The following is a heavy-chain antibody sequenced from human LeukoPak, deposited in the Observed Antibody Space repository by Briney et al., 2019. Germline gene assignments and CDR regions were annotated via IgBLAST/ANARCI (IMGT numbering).Heavy chain of an antibody. CDR1: GFTFSSYS. CDR3: AKEGEATGVSYYMDV. J-gene: IGHJ6*03. V-gene: IGHV3-21*01. CDR2: ISSSSSYI. D-gene: IGHD1-26*01. Sequence: PGGSLRLSCAASGFTFSSYSMNWVRQAPGKGLEWVSSISSSSSYIYYADSVKGRFTISRDNSKNTLYLQMNSLRAEDTAVYYCAKEGEATGVSYYMDVWGKGTTVTVSS.